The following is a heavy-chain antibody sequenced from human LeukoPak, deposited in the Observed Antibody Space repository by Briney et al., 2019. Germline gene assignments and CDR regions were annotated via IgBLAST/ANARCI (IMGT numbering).Heavy chain of an antibody. V-gene: IGHV1-69*13. CDR2: IIPMFGIA. D-gene: IGHD6-13*01. CDR1: GGTFNTYA. J-gene: IGHJ4*02. Sequence: SVKVSCKASGGTFNTYAISWVRQAPGQGLEWMGGIIPMFGIANYAQKFQGRVTITADESTSTAYMELSSLRSEDTAVYYCARGYSSTPFDYWGQGTLVTVSS. CDR3: ARGYSSTPFDY.